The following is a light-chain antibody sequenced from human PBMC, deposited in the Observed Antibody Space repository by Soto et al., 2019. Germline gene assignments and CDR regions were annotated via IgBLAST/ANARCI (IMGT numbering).Light chain of an antibody. CDR2: EVS. Sequence: QSALTQPASVSGSPGQSITISCTGTSSGVGSHDFVSWYQQYPGKAPKLMIYEVSNRPSGVSNRFSGSKSGNTASLTISGLQAEDEADYYCVSYTSSNTQVFGTGTKLTVL. CDR1: SSGVGSHDF. CDR3: VSYTSSNTQV. J-gene: IGLJ1*01. V-gene: IGLV2-14*01.